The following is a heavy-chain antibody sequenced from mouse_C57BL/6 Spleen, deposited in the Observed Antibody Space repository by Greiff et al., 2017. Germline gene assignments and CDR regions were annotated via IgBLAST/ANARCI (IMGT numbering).Heavy chain of an antibody. CDR2: LYPGSGNT. D-gene: IGHD4-1*01. CDR1: GYRFTSYD. J-gene: IGHJ2*01. CDR3: ARSLANWDVFCY. Sequence: VQLKQSGPELVKPGASVKISCKASGYRFTSYDIHWVKQRPGQGLEWIGWLYPGSGNTKYNEKFKGKATLTADTSSSTAYMQLSSLTSENSAVYYCARSLANWDVFCYWGQGTTLTVSS. V-gene: IGHV1-66*01.